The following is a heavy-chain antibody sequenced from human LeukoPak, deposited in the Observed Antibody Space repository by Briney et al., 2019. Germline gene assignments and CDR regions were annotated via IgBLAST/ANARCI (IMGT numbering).Heavy chain of an antibody. CDR2: IKQDASEK. CDR1: GFTFSSYW. Sequence: GGSLRLSRAASGFTFSSYWMSWVRQAPGKGLEWVANIKQDASEKYYVDSVKGRFTISRDNAKNSLYLQMNSLRAEDTAVYYCARVRGERLSGAFDIWGQGTMVTVSS. CDR3: ARVRGERLSGAFDI. V-gene: IGHV3-7*01. J-gene: IGHJ3*02. D-gene: IGHD1-1*01.